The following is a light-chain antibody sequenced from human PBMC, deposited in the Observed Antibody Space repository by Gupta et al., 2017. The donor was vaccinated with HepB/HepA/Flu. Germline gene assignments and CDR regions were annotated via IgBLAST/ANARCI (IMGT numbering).Light chain of an antibody. CDR2: WAS. J-gene: IGKJ1*01. Sequence: DIVMTQSPDSLAVSLGERTTIDCKSSQNLLYSSKKKNYLAWYQQKPGQPPRLLIYWASTRESGVPDRFSGRGSGTDFTLTISSLQAEDVAVYYCQQKHSSLWTFGRGTKVEIK. V-gene: IGKV4-1*01. CDR3: QQKHSSLWT. CDR1: QNLLYSSKKKNY.